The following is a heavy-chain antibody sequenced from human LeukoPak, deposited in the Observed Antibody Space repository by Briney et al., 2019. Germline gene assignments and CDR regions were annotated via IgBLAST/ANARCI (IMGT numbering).Heavy chain of an antibody. D-gene: IGHD6-19*01. Sequence: KPSETLSLTCTVSGGSISSYYWSWIRQPPGKGLEWIGYIYYSGSTNYNPSLKSRVTISVDTSKNQFSLKLSSVTAADTAVYYCARGDRRAVAAPFDYWGQGTLVTVSS. CDR3: ARGDRRAVAAPFDY. CDR2: IYYSGST. J-gene: IGHJ4*02. V-gene: IGHV4-59*01. CDR1: GGSISSYY.